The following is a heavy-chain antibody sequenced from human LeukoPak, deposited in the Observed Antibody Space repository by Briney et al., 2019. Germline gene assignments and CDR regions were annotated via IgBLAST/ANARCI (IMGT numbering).Heavy chain of an antibody. D-gene: IGHD1-26*01. J-gene: IGHJ4*02. CDR2: ISYDGSDK. CDR3: ARVLSGSYDNYFDY. Sequence: GGSLRLSCAASGFFFSNYDMHWGRQAPGKGLEWVAVISYDGSDKYYVDSVKGRFTISRDNSKNTLYLQMNSLKAEDAAVYYCARVLSGSYDNYFDYWGQGTLVTVSS. V-gene: IGHV3-30*03. CDR1: GFFFSNYD.